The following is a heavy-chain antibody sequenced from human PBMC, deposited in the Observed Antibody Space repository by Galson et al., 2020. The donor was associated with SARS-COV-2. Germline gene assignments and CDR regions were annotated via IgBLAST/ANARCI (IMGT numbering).Heavy chain of an antibody. D-gene: IGHD5-18*01. CDR3: GRRGAGYGFCEGLECYGWDG. J-gene: IGHJ6*02. V-gene: IGHV3-30*13. CDR1: GFNMFNYN. CDR2: SSHDASNE. Sequence: SLNISCAASGFNMFNYNMHWLHQAPGKGLEWLAVSSHDASNEYYAGSVRGRFTVSSDNSASSLFLQLDNLTPEDTSLYFCGRRGAGYGFCEGLECYGWDGWGPGATVAVSS.